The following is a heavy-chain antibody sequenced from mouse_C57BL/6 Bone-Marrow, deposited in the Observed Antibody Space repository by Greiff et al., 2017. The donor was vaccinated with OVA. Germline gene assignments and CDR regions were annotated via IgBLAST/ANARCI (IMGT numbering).Heavy chain of an antibody. J-gene: IGHJ2*01. CDR3: ARRHYKGGFDY. CDR2: INPGSGGT. Sequence: QVQLKESGAELVRPGTSVKVSCKASGYAFTNYLIEWVKQRPGQGLEWIGVINPGSGGTNYNEKFKGKATLTADKSSSTAYMQLSSLTSEDSAVYFCARRHYKGGFDYWGQGTTLTVSS. V-gene: IGHV1-54*01. D-gene: IGHD2-12*01. CDR1: GYAFTNYL.